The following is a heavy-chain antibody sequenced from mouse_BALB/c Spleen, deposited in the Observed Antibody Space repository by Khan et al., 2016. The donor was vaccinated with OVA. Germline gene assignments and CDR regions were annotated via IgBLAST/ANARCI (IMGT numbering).Heavy chain of an antibody. CDR2: IWSDGIT. Sequence: QVQLKESGPDLVAPSQSLSITCTVSGFSLTSYGVHWVRQPPGRGLEWLVVIWSDGITTYNSALKSRLSISKDNSKSQVFLQMNSLQTDDTAMYYCARHRFGYFDVWGAGTTVTVSS. CDR3: ARHRFGYFDV. J-gene: IGHJ1*01. CDR1: GFSLTSYG. V-gene: IGHV2-6-2*01.